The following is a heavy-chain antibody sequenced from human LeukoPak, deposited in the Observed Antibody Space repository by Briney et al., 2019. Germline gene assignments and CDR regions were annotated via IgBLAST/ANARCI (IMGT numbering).Heavy chain of an antibody. V-gene: IGHV3-30*18. D-gene: IGHD3-22*01. Sequence: GRSLRLSCAASGFTFSSYGTHWVRQAPGKGLEWVAVISYDGSNKYYADSVKGRFTISRDNSKNTLYLQMNSLRAEDTAVYYCAKLSDSSGADYWGQGTLVTVSS. J-gene: IGHJ4*02. CDR1: GFTFSSYG. CDR3: AKLSDSSGADY. CDR2: ISYDGSNK.